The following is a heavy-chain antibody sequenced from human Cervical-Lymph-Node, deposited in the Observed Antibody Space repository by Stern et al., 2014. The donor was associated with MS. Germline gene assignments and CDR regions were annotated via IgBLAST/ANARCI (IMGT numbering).Heavy chain of an antibody. V-gene: IGHV1-46*03. Sequence: QVQLGQSGAEVKKPGASVNISCKASGYTFTNYYLHWVRQAPGQGLEWMGILNPSGGVTIYAQKFQGRVTMTGDTSTATMQLSSLRSEDTAVYYCAKQKGRDYFFDYWGQGTLLTVSS. CDR2: LNPSGGVT. D-gene: IGHD3-10*01. CDR1: GYTFTNYY. J-gene: IGHJ4*02. CDR3: AKQKGRDYFFDY.